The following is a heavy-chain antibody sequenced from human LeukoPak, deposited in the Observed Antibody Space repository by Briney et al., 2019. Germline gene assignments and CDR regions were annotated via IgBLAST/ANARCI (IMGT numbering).Heavy chain of an antibody. V-gene: IGHV4-34*01. D-gene: IGHD1-26*01. CDR1: GGSFSGYY. CDR2: INHSGST. CDR3: ARARVGATRPFDY. Sequence: PSETLSLTCAVYGGSFSGYYWSWIRQPPGKGLEWIGEINHSGSTNYNPSLKSRVTISVDTSKNQFSLKLSSVTAADTAVYYCARARVGATRPFDYWGQGTLVTVSS. J-gene: IGHJ4*02.